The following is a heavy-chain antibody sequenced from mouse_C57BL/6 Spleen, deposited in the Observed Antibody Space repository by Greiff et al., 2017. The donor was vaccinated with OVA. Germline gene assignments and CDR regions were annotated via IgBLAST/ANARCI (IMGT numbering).Heavy chain of an antibody. CDR2: IRSKSNNYAT. CDR1: GFSFNTYA. CDR3: VRHGTGTDY. Sequence: GGGLVQPKGSLKLSCAASGFSFNTYAMNWVRQAPGKGLEWVARIRSKSNNYATYYADSVKDRFTISRDDSESMLYLQMNNLKTEDTAMYYCVRHGTGTDYWGQGTTLTVSS. J-gene: IGHJ2*01. D-gene: IGHD4-1*01. V-gene: IGHV10-1*01.